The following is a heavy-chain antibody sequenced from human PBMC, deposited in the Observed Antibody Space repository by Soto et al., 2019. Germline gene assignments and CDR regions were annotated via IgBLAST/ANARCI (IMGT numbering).Heavy chain of an antibody. D-gene: IGHD3-22*01. Sequence: PSETLSLTCTVSGDSISTFYWGWMRQSPGKELEWIGYVYYTGSTNYNPSLKSLVTISVDRSKNQFSLKLTSANAADTAAYYCARGRTVRNYADDSSDYFYFFDYWGQGPQVTASS. V-gene: IGHV4-59*01. J-gene: IGHJ4*02. CDR2: VYYTGST. CDR3: ARGRTVRNYADDSSDYFYFFDY. CDR1: GDSISTFY.